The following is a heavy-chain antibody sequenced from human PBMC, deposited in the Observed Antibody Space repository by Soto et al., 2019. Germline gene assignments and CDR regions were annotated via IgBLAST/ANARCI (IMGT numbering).Heavy chain of an antibody. J-gene: IGHJ4*02. CDR1: GFTFSSYA. D-gene: IGHD1-26*01. Sequence: EVQLLESGGGLVQPGGSLRLSCAASGFTFSSYAMRWVRQAPGKGLEWVSAISGSGGSTYYADSVKGRFTISRDNSKKTLYLQMNSLRAEDTAVYYCARRGSGSDDDYWGQGTLVTVSS. CDR2: ISGSGGST. CDR3: ARRGSGSDDDY. V-gene: IGHV3-23*01.